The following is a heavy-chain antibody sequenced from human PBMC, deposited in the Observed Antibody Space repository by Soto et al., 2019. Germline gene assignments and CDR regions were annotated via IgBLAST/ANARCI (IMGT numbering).Heavy chain of an antibody. J-gene: IGHJ3*02. Sequence: GESLKISFKGSGYNFANYWIGWVRQMPGKGLEWMGMIFPGDSDTKNSPSLQGQITMSVDKSDSSAYLQWRSLKASDTAMYYCAAGYTTGLDAFDIWGQGTMVTVSS. CDR2: IFPGDSDT. V-gene: IGHV5-51*01. D-gene: IGHD6-13*01. CDR3: AAGYTTGLDAFDI. CDR1: GYNFANYW.